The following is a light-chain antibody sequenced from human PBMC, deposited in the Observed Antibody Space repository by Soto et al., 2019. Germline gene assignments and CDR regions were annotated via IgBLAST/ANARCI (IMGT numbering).Light chain of an antibody. CDR2: DAS. V-gene: IGKV1-5*01. CDR1: QSISSW. Sequence: DIQMTQSPSTLSASVGDRVTITCRASQSISSWLAWYQQKPGKAPKLLIYDASSLESGVPSRFSGSGSGTEFTLTISSLQPDDFATYSCQQYNSSPGTFGQGTKVEIK. J-gene: IGKJ1*01. CDR3: QQYNSSPGT.